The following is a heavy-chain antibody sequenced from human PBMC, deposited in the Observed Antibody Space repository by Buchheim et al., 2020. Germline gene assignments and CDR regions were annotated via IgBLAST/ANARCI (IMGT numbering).Heavy chain of an antibody. V-gene: IGHV3-48*03. J-gene: IGHJ5*02. D-gene: IGHD6-19*01. CDR2: ISSSGDTI. CDR1: GFTFSTFE. CDR3: ARNSSGPYNWLDP. Sequence: EVQLVESGGGLVQPGGSLRLSCAASGFTFSTFEMNWIRQAPGKGLEWVSSISSSGDTIYYADSVKGRFTISRDNAKKSLYLQMNSLRAEDTAVYYCARNSSGPYNWLDPWGQGTL.